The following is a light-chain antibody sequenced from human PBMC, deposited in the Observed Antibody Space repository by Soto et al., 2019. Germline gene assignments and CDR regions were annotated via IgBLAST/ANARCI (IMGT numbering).Light chain of an antibody. Sequence: QTVVTQPPSVSGAPGQRVTISCTGSSSNIGAGYDVHWYHQLPGTAPKLLVSTNNNRPSGVPDRFSVSKSGTSASLAITGLQAEDGAHYYCQSYDNRLTAYVFGTGTKLTVL. CDR1: SSNIGAGYD. CDR3: QSYDNRLTAYV. CDR2: TNN. V-gene: IGLV1-40*01. J-gene: IGLJ1*01.